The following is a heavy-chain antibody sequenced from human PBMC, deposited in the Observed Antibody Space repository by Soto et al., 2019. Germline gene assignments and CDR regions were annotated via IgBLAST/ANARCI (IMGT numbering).Heavy chain of an antibody. CDR1: GFAFNSYA. D-gene: IGHD3-9*01. CDR3: AKGGDYYDLLTGYTRDNYYFDY. CDR2: ISGSGGST. V-gene: IGHV3-23*01. J-gene: IGHJ4*02. Sequence: GGSLRLSCAASGFAFNSYAMSWVRQAPGKGLEWVSAISGSGGSTYYADSVKGRFTISRYNSKSTLFLQMNSLRADDTAVYYCAKGGDYYDLLTGYTRDNYYFDYWGQGAQVTVSS.